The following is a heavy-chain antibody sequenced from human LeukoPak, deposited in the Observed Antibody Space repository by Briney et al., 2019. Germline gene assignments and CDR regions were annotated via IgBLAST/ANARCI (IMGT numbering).Heavy chain of an antibody. V-gene: IGHV3-66*01. Sequence: GGSLRLSCAASGFTVSSNYMTWVRQAPGKGLEWVSVIYSGGSTYYADSVKGRFTISRDNSKNTLYLQMNSLRAEDTAVYYCARDRGSNWDRTFDYWGQGTLVTVSS. D-gene: IGHD1-26*01. CDR2: IYSGGST. CDR3: ARDRGSNWDRTFDY. CDR1: GFTVSSNY. J-gene: IGHJ4*02.